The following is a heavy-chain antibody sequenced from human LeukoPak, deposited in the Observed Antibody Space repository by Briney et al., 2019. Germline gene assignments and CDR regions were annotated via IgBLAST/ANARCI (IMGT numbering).Heavy chain of an antibody. CDR2: TYYRSKWYN. CDR1: GDSVSNNSGA. CDR3: ARTMADTVAVDY. J-gene: IGHJ4*02. V-gene: IGHV6-1*01. D-gene: IGHD4-11*01. Sequence: SQTLSLTCAISGDSVSNNSGAWNWIRQSPSRGLEWLGRTYYRSKWYNDYAVSVKSRITINPATSKNQFSLQLNSVSPEDTAVYYCARTMADTVAVDYWGQGTLVTVSS.